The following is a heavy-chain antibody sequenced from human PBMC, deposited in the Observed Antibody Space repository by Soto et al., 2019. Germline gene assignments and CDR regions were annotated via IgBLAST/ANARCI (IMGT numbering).Heavy chain of an antibody. CDR1: GFTFSSYA. V-gene: IGHV3-23*01. CDR2: ISGSGGST. J-gene: IGHJ4*02. D-gene: IGHD2-2*01. CDR3: AKRENCISTSCKKPTPPFDY. Sequence: EVQLLESGGGLVQPGGSLRLSCAASGFTFSSYAMSWVRQAPGKGLEWVSAISGSGGSTYYADSVKGRFTISRDNSKNTLYLQMHSLRAEDTAVYYCAKRENCISTSCKKPTPPFDYWGQGTLVTVSS.